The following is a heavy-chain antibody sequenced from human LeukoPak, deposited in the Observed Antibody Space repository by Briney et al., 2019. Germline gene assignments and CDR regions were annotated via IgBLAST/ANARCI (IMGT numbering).Heavy chain of an antibody. CDR1: GGSISSYN. CDR2: IYTSGST. D-gene: IGHD5-18*01. V-gene: IGHV4-4*07. J-gene: IGHJ6*03. Sequence: SETLSLTCTVSGGSISSYNWSWIRQPAGKGLEWIGSIYTSGSTNYNPSLKSRVTMSVDTSKNQFSLQLSSVTAADTAVYYCAREESGYSYGGYYYYYMDVWGKGTTVTVSS. CDR3: AREESGYSYGGYYYYYMDV.